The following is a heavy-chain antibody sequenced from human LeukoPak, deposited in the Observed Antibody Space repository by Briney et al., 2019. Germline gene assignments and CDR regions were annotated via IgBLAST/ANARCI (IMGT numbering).Heavy chain of an antibody. J-gene: IGHJ3*02. CDR1: GYTFTGYY. CDR2: INPNSGGT. Sequence: ASVKVSCKVSGYTFTGYYMHWVRQAPGQGLEWMGWINPNSGGTNYAQKFQGRVTMTRDTSISTAYMDLSRLRSDDTALYYCATGRAYGDYFDAFDIWGQGTMVSVSS. CDR3: ATGRAYGDYFDAFDI. D-gene: IGHD4-17*01. V-gene: IGHV1-2*02.